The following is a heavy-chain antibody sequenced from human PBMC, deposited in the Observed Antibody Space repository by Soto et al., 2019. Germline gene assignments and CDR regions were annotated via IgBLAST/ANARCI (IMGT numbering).Heavy chain of an antibody. CDR2: INHSGST. CDR1: VGSFSGYY. Sequence: PSETLSLTCAVYVGSFSGYYWSWIRQPPGKGLEWIGEINHSGSTNYNPSLKSRVTISVDTSKNQFSLKLSSVTAADTAVYYCARGYYYGSGSYYPPDYWGQGTLVTVSS. V-gene: IGHV4-34*01. CDR3: ARGYYYGSGSYYPPDY. D-gene: IGHD3-10*01. J-gene: IGHJ4*02.